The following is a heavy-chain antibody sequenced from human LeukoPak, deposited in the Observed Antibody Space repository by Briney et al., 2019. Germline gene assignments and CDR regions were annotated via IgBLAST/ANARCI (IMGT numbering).Heavy chain of an antibody. CDR2: IYSGGST. Sequence: PGGSLPLSCAASGFTVSSHYMSWVRQPPGKGLEWVSVIYSGGSTYYADPVKGRLPISRDNSKNTLYLQMNSQRAEDTAVYYCARDRYCSGGSCRIPDAFDIWGQGTMVTVSS. J-gene: IGHJ3*02. CDR1: GFTVSSHY. CDR3: ARDRYCSGGSCRIPDAFDI. V-gene: IGHV3-66*01. D-gene: IGHD2-15*01.